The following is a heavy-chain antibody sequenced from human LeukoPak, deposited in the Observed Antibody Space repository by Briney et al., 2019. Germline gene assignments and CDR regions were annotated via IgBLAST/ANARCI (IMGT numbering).Heavy chain of an antibody. J-gene: IGHJ4*02. CDR3: ARVLLMTTVTTFGASDFGY. CDR2: INTNTGNP. D-gene: IGHD4-11*01. V-gene: IGHV7-4-1*02. Sequence: GASVKVSCKASGYTFTSYAMNWVRQAPGQGLEWMGWINTNTGNPTYAQGFTGRFVFSLDTSVSTAYLQISSLKAEDTAVYYCARVLLMTTVTTFGASDFGYWGQGTLVTVSS. CDR1: GYTFTSYA.